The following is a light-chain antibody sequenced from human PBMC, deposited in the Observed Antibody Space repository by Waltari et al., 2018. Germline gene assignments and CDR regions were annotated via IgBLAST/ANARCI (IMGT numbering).Light chain of an antibody. CDR2: DFI. CDR1: RNNIGFYDL. CDR3: CSYSGSSSFPYV. J-gene: IGLJ1*01. V-gene: IGLV2-23*02. Sequence: QSALTQPASVSGSPGQSITISCTGSRNNIGFYDLVSWYQQHPGKAPKLIIFDFIKRPSGVSDRFSGSKSGNTASLTISGLETEDDADYYCCSYSGSSSFPYVFGPGTKVTVL.